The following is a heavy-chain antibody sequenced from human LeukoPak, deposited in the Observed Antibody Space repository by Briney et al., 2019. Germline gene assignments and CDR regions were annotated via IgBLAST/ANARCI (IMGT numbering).Heavy chain of an antibody. CDR3: ARAGERLDYVWGSYRFDY. V-gene: IGHV4-39*07. Sequence: SETLSLTCTVSGGSISSGSNYWGWIRQPPGKGLEWIGSIYYSGSTYYNPSLKSRVTISVDTSKNQFSLKLSSVTAADTAVYYCARAGERLDYVWGSYRFDYWGQGTLVTVSS. CDR1: GGSISSGSNY. D-gene: IGHD3-16*02. J-gene: IGHJ4*02. CDR2: IYYSGST.